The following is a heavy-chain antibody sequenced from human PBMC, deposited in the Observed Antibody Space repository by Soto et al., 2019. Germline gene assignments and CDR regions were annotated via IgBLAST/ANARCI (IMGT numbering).Heavy chain of an antibody. V-gene: IGHV3-23*01. Sequence: EVQLLESGGGVVQPGGSLRLSCAASGFTFSSYAMSWVRQAPGKGLEWVSGISGGGGSAYYADSVKGRFTISRDNSKNTMYLQMNSLTAEDTAVYYCAKDGRTTVVYYGYFDLWGRGTLVTVSS. D-gene: IGHD4-17*01. CDR2: ISGGGGSA. CDR1: GFTFSSYA. CDR3: AKDGRTTVVYYGYFDL. J-gene: IGHJ2*01.